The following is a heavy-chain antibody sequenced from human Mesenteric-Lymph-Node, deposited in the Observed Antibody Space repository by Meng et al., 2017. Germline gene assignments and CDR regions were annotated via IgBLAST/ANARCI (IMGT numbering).Heavy chain of an antibody. CDR3: ATWFGELPPTDY. Sequence: GESLKISCAASGFTVSSNEMSWVRQAPGKGLEWVSYISSSGTTTYYADSVRGRFTISRDNAKYSVDLQMNSLRVEDTAVYYCATWFGELPPTDYWGQGTLVTVSS. J-gene: IGHJ4*02. D-gene: IGHD3-10*01. CDR2: ISSSGTTT. CDR1: GFTVSSNE. V-gene: IGHV3-48*03.